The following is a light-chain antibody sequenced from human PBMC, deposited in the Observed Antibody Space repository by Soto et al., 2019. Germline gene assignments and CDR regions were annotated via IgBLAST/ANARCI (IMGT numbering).Light chain of an antibody. J-gene: IGKJ3*01. CDR2: GAS. Sequence: EVLMTPSPATLSVSPGERVILYCRASQRISNDLAWYQQKPGQAPRLLIYGASSRATGIPDRFSGSGSGPEFTLTISRLEPEDSAVYYCQHYSGSPPLFTFGPGTKVDIK. CDR1: QRISND. V-gene: IGKV3-20*01. CDR3: QHYSGSPPLFT.